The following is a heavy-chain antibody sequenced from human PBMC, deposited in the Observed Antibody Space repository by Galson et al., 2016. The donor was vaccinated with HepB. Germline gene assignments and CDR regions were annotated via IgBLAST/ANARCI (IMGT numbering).Heavy chain of an antibody. Sequence: SETLSPTCAVYGGSFSGYYWNWIRQPPGKGLKWIGEINLSGNTNYNPSLKSRVSISLNTSKNQFSLRLGSETAADTGVYYCAGGQKGVVVTWCYYCVDVWGKGTTVTVSS. D-gene: IGHD2-21*02. CDR2: INLSGNT. CDR1: GGSFSGYY. CDR3: AGGQKGVVVTWCYYCVDV. V-gene: IGHV4-34*01. J-gene: IGHJ6*03.